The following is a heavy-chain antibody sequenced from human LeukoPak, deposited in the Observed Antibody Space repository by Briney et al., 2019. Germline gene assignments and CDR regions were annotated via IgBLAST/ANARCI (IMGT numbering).Heavy chain of an antibody. CDR1: GGTFISYA. CDR2: IIPIFGTA. D-gene: IGHD5/OR15-5a*01. V-gene: IGHV1-69*13. CDR3: ARDPSTRGWFDP. Sequence: GASVKVSCKASGGTFISYAISWVRQAPGQGGEWRGGIIPIFGTANYAQKFQGRVTITAEEYTSTAYMELSSLRSEDTAVYYCARDPSTRGWFDPWGQGTLVTVSS. J-gene: IGHJ5*02.